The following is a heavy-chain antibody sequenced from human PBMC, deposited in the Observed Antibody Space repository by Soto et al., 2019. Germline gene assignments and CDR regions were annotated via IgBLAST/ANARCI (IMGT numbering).Heavy chain of an antibody. CDR3: ARDSGSMVRPGAFDI. CDR2: IWYDGSNK. J-gene: IGHJ3*02. Sequence: LRLSCAASGFTFSSYGMHWVRQAPGKGLEWVAVIWYDGSNKYYADSVKGRFTISRDNSKNTLYLQMNSLRAEDTAVYYCARDSGSMVRPGAFDIWGQGTMVTVSS. CDR1: GFTFSSYG. V-gene: IGHV3-33*01. D-gene: IGHD3-10*01.